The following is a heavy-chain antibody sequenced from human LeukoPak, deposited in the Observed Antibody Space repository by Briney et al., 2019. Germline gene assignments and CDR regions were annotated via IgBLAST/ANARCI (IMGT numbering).Heavy chain of an antibody. CDR1: GFTFSSYW. Sequence: GGSLRLSCEVSGFTFSSYWMSWVRQAPGKGLEWVAITSYDGGEMYYVDSVKGRFTLSRDNAKSSVYLQMNSLRAEDAAVYYCARDKPRGSYDGSIFDSWGQGTLVTVSS. V-gene: IGHV3-7*01. CDR3: ARDKPRGSYDGSIFDS. J-gene: IGHJ4*02. D-gene: IGHD3-16*01. CDR2: TSYDGGEM.